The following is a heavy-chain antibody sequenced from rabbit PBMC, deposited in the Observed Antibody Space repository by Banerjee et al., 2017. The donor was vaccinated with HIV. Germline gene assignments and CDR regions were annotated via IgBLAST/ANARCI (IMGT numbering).Heavy chain of an antibody. Sequence: QSPEESGGGLVKPGGNLTLTCTASGFSFSNKYVMCWVRQAPGKGLEWIACINTSSGNTVYASWAKGRFTIAKTSSTTVTLQMTSLTAADTATYFCARDRDGDAGYGSLALWGPGTLVTVS. V-gene: IGHV1S40*01. D-gene: IGHD7-1*01. CDR1: GFSFSNKYV. J-gene: IGHJ4*01. CDR3: ARDRDGDAGYGSLAL. CDR2: INTSSGNT.